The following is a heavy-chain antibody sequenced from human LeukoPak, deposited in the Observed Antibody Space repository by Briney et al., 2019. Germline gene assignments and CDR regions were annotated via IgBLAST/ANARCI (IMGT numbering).Heavy chain of an antibody. D-gene: IGHD6-19*01. CDR2: ISYDGSNK. CDR3: AKAVSVAGPELNWFDP. V-gene: IGHV3-30*18. J-gene: IGHJ5*02. Sequence: GGSLRLSCAASGFTFSSYGMPWVRQAPGKGLEWVAVISYDGSNKYYADSVKGRFTISRDNSKNTLYLQMNSLRAEDTAVYYCAKAVSVAGPELNWFDPWGQGTLVTVSS. CDR1: GFTFSSYG.